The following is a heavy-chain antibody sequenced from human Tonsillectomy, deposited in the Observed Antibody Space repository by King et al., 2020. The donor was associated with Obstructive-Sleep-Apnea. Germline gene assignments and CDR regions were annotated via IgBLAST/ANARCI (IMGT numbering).Heavy chain of an antibody. CDR2: IHPNSGGA. J-gene: IGHJ4*02. CDR1: GYTFTGYY. Sequence: VQLVESVAEVKKPGASVKVSCKDFGYTFTGYYIPWVLQAPGHGIVWMGWIHPNSGGANYAQKFQVRVTMTRETSISTAYMELSRLRSDDTAVYYCARSRYFDWSNGGGVDYWGQGTLVTVSS. D-gene: IGHD3-9*01. CDR3: ARSRYFDWSNGGGVDY. V-gene: IGHV1-2*02.